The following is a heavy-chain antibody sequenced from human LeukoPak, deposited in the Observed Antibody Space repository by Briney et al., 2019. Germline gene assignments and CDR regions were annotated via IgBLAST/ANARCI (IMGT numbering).Heavy chain of an antibody. J-gene: IGHJ5*02. V-gene: IGHV3-30*03. Sequence: GRSLRLSCAASGFTFSSYGMHWVRQAPGKGLEWVAVISYDGSNKYHADSVKGRFTISRDNSKNTLYLQMNSQRAEDTAVYYCARLGSRHGYNWGDLWGQGTLVTVSS. CDR3: ARLGSRHGYNWGDL. D-gene: IGHD5-24*01. CDR2: ISYDGSNK. CDR1: GFTFSSYG.